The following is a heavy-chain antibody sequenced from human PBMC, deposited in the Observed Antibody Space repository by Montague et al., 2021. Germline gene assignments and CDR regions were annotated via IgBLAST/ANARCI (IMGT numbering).Heavy chain of an antibody. Sequence: CAISGDSVANNHAAWNWIRESPSRGLEWLVRTYYRSTWYTDYAVSVKGRIAINPDTSKNQFSLQLNSVTPEDTAVYYCAREGVGDLLFSFDSWGQGTLVTVSS. CDR3: AREGVGDLLFSFDS. CDR2: TYYRSTWYT. J-gene: IGHJ4*02. V-gene: IGHV6-1*01. CDR1: GDSVANNHAA. D-gene: IGHD3-10*01.